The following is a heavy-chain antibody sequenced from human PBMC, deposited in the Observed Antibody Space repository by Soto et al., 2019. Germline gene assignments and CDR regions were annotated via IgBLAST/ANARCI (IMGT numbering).Heavy chain of an antibody. V-gene: IGHV4-59*08. CDR1: GVSISSYY. CDR2: IYYSGST. CDR3: ARRGSSWSNYYYYYYMDV. D-gene: IGHD6-13*01. J-gene: IGHJ6*03. Sequence: PSETLSLTCTVSGVSISSYYWSWIRQPPGKGLEWIGYIYYSGSTNYNPSLKSRVTISVDTSKNQFSLKLSSVTAADTAVYYCARRGSSWSNYYYYYYMDVWGKGTTVTVSS.